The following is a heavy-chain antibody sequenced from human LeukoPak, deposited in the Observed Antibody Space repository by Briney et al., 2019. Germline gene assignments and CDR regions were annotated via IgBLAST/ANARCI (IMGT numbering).Heavy chain of an antibody. CDR2: INPNSGDT. V-gene: IGHV1-2*02. D-gene: IGHD3-22*01. CDR3: ALSDSSGYYYGFDY. CDR1: GFTFTGYS. Sequence: GASVKVSCEASGFTFTGYSMHWVRQAPGQGLEWMGWINPNSGDTNYAQKFQGRVTMTRDTSISTAYMELSRLSSDDTAVYYCALSDSSGYYYGFDYWGQGTLVTVSS. J-gene: IGHJ4*02.